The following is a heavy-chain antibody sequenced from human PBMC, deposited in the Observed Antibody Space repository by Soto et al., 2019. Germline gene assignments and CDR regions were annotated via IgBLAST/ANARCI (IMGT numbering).Heavy chain of an antibody. J-gene: IGHJ4*02. CDR3: ARVATPISRNDH. Sequence: HPGGSLRLSCAASGFTFGIHWMTWVRQAPGKGLEWVTRIKPDGSEKYYVDSVKGRFTISRDNAKNSLYLQMNSLRPEDTAVYYCARVATPISRNDHWGQGTLVTVSS. V-gene: IGHV3-7*03. D-gene: IGHD2-2*02. CDR2: IKPDGSEK. CDR1: GFTFGIHW.